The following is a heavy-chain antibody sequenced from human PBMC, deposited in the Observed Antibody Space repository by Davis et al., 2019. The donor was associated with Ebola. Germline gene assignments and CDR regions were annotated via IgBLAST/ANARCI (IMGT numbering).Heavy chain of an antibody. CDR3: AKSGDIVVVVAAPIDY. D-gene: IGHD2-15*01. CDR2: ISYDGSNK. J-gene: IGHJ4*02. V-gene: IGHV3-30*18. Sequence: PGGSLRLSCAASGFTFSGSAMHWVRQAPGKGLEWVAVISYDGSNKYYADSVKGRFTISRDNSKNTLYLQMNSLRAEDTAVYYCAKSGDIVVVVAAPIDYWGQGTLVTVSS. CDR1: GFTFSGSA.